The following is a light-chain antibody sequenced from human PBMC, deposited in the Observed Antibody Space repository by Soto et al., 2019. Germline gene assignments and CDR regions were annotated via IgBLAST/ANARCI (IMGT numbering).Light chain of an antibody. V-gene: IGKV1-39*01. J-gene: IGKJ1*01. CDR3: QQSYNSPRT. CDR2: RAS. Sequence: DIQMTQSPSSQSASVGDRVTISCRTSQSVTTFLNWYQQKPGEAPKLLIYRASTLHTGIPSRFSGSGYGADFVLTISSLQPEDFATYYCQQSYNSPRTFGLGTKV. CDR1: QSVTTF.